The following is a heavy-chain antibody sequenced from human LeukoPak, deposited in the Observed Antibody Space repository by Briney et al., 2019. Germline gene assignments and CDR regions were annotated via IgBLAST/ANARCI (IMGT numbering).Heavy chain of an antibody. CDR2: ISYDGSNK. J-gene: IGHJ5*02. CDR3: ARDNHYCSGGSCFGSNNWFDP. Sequence: GGSLRLSCAASGFTFSSYGMHWVRQAPGKGLEWVAVISYDGSNKYYADSVKGRFTISRDNSKNTLYLQMNSLRAEDTAVYYCARDNHYCSGGSCFGSNNWFDPWGQGTLVTVSS. D-gene: IGHD2-15*01. V-gene: IGHV3-30*03. CDR1: GFTFSSYG.